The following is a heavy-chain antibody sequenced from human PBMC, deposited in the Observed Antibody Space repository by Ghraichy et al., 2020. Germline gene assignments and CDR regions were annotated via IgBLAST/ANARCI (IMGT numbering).Heavy chain of an antibody. J-gene: IGHJ5*02. V-gene: IGHV1-18*04. D-gene: IGHD3-3*01. Sequence: ASVKVSCRASGYTFTSSDITWVRQAPGQGLEWMGWISTYNGDTNYAQKLQGRVAMTTDTSTSTAYMELRSLTFDDTAVYYCARGSGPRDWFDPWGQGTLV. CDR3: ARGSGPRDWFDP. CDR2: ISTYNGDT. CDR1: GYTFTSSD.